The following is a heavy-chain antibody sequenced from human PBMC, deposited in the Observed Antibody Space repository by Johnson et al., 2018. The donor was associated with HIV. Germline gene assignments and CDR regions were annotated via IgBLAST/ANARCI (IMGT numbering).Heavy chain of an antibody. D-gene: IGHD3-22*01. V-gene: IGHV3-9*01. Sequence: VQLVESGGGLVQPGGSLRLSCAASGFTFEDYALHWVRHAPGKGLEWVAGIPWNSGRIAYADSVKGRFNISRDNAKNSLYMQMHSLIAEDTALYYCAKVVGSYYYDSSGEAFDIWGQGTMVTVSS. CDR1: GFTFEDYA. CDR3: AKVVGSYYYDSSGEAFDI. CDR2: IPWNSGRI. J-gene: IGHJ3*02.